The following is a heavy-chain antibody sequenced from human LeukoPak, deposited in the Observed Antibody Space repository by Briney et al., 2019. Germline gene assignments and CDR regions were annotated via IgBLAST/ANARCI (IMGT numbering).Heavy chain of an antibody. J-gene: IGHJ4*02. CDR2: INPSGGST. V-gene: IGHV1-46*01. CDR3: ARSPEPTVTDDY. D-gene: IGHD4-17*01. CDR1: GYTSTSYY. Sequence: GASVKVSCKASGYTSTSYYMHWVRQAPGQGLEWMGIINPSGGSTSYAQKFQGRVTMTRDTSTSTVYMELSSLRSEDTAVYYCARSPEPTVTDDYWGQGTLVTVSS.